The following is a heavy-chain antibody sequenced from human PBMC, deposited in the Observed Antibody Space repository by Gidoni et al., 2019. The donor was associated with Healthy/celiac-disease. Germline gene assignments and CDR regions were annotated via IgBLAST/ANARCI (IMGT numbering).Heavy chain of an antibody. D-gene: IGHD6-13*01. V-gene: IGHV3-23*01. CDR3: AKGHVYSSSWFPGLYYYYMDV. CDR1: GFTFSSYA. CDR2: ISGSGGST. Sequence: EVQLLESGGGLVQPGGSLRLSCAASGFTFSSYAMSWVRQAPGKGLEWVSAISGSGGSTYYADSVKGRFTISRDNSKNTLYLQMNSLRAEDTAVYYCAKGHVYSSSWFPGLYYYYMDVWGKGTTVTVSS. J-gene: IGHJ6*03.